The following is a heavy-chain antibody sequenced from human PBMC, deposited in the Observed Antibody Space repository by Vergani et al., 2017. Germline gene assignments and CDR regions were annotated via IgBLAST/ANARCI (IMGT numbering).Heavy chain of an antibody. CDR1: GGSISSYY. J-gene: IGHJ5*02. Sequence: QVQLQESGPGLVKPSETLSLTCTVSGGSISSYYWSWIRQPPGKGLEWIGYIYYSGSTNYNPSLNSRVTISVDTSKNQFSLKLSSLTAADTAVYYCARTVEISSEGGWFDPWGQGTLVTVSS. CDR3: ARTVEISSEGGWFDP. CDR2: IYYSGST. V-gene: IGHV4-59*01. D-gene: IGHD3-22*01.